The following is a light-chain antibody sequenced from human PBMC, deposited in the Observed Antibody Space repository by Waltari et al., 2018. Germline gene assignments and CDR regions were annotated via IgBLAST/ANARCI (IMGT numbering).Light chain of an antibody. CDR2: EGS. V-gene: IGLV2-14*01. J-gene: IGLJ2*01. Sequence: QSALTQPASVSGSPGQSITISCTGTSSNVGNYNYVSWYQQHPGKAPKLMIYEGSHRPSGVSNRFSGSKSGNTASLTISGLQAEDEADYYCSSYTTSSTVVFGGGTKVTVL. CDR3: SSYTTSSTVV. CDR1: SSNVGNYNY.